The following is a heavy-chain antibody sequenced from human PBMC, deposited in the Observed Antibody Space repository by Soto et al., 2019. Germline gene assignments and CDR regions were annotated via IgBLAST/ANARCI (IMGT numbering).Heavy chain of an antibody. CDR2: INPNSGGT. CDR1: GYTFTGYY. CDR3: ARDLGDGYNLKWFDP. D-gene: IGHD5-12*01. V-gene: IGHV1-2*04. Sequence: ASVKVSCKASGYTFTGYYMHWVRQAPGQGLEWMGWINPNSGGTNYAQKCQGWVTMTRDTSISTAYMELSRLRSDDTAVYYCARDLGDGYNLKWFDPWGQGTLVTVSS. J-gene: IGHJ5*02.